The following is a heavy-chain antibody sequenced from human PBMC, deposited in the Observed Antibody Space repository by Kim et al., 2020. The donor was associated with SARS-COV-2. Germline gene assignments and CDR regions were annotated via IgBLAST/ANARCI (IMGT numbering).Heavy chain of an antibody. CDR2: ISSSSSYI. V-gene: IGHV3-21*01. J-gene: IGHJ4*02. CDR1: GFTFSSYS. CDR3: ARELTIFGVVYFDY. D-gene: IGHD3-3*01. Sequence: GGSLRLSCAASGFTFSSYSMNWVRQAPGKGLEWVSSISSSSSYIYYADSVKGRFTISRDNAKNSLYLQMNSLRAEDTAVYYCARELTIFGVVYFDYWGQGTLVTVSS.